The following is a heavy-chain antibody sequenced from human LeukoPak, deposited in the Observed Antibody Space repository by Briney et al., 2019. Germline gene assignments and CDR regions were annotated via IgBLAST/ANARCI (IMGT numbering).Heavy chain of an antibody. J-gene: IGHJ4*02. D-gene: IGHD1-26*01. V-gene: IGHV1-69*13. Sequence: ASVKVSCKASGGTFSSYAISWVRQAPGQGLEWMGGIIPIFGTANYAQKFQGRVTITADESTSTAYMELSSLRSEDTAVYYCAGPGMWYFDCWGQGTLVTVSS. CDR1: GGTFSSYA. CDR2: IIPIFGTA. CDR3: AGPGMWYFDC.